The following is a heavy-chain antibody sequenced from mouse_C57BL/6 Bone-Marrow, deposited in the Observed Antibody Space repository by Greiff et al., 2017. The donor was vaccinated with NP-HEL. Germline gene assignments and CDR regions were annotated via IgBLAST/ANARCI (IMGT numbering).Heavy chain of an antibody. CDR2: ISGGGGNT. D-gene: IGHD1-1*01. CDR1: GFTFSSYT. CDR3: ARSRSYYGSGYFDV. J-gene: IGHJ1*03. Sequence: EVQVVESGGGLVKPGGSLKLSCAASGFTFSSYTMSWVRQTPEKRLEWVATISGGGGNTYYPDSVKGRFTISRDNAKNTLYLQMSSLRSEDTALYYCARSRSYYGSGYFDVWGTGTTVTVSS. V-gene: IGHV5-9*01.